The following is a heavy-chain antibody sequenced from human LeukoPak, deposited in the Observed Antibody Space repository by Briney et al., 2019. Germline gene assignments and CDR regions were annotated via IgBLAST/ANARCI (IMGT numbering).Heavy chain of an antibody. V-gene: IGHV4-59*08. CDR1: GGSISSYY. CDR3: ARPKDLYWYFDL. Sequence: NPSETLSLTCTVSGGSISSYYWSWIRQPPGKGLEWIGYIYYSGSTNYNPSLKSRVTISVDTSKNQFSLKLSSVIAADTAVYYCARPKDLYWYFDLWGRGTLVTVSS. J-gene: IGHJ2*01. CDR2: IYYSGST.